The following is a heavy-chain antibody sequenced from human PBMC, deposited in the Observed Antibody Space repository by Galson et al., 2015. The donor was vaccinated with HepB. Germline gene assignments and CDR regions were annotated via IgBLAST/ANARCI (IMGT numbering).Heavy chain of an antibody. CDR3: ATTKFGNGAYWTFEI. CDR1: EFILSMYW. CDR2: IKEDGSEK. V-gene: IGHV3-7*02. J-gene: IGHJ3*02. D-gene: IGHD4/OR15-4a*01. Sequence: SLRLSCAASEFILSMYWMNWVRQAPGKGLEWVANIKEDGSEKNYVDSVKGRFTIARDNAKNSLYLQMTSLRAEDTAVYYCATTKFGNGAYWTFEIWGQGTLVTVSS.